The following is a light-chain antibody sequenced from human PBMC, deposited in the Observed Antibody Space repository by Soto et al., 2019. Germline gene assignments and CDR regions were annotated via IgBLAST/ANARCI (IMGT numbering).Light chain of an antibody. J-gene: IGKJ1*01. CDR3: QQVHNFPWT. V-gene: IGKV1-39*01. CDR1: QKNGSR. Sequence: DIQMTQSPSSLSAFVGDRVTITCRASQKNGSRLNWYQQRPGEGPRLLIYAASTLQSGVPPRFSGSESGTDFTLTIMSLQPEDFAIYFCQQVHNFPWTFGEGTRVEIK. CDR2: AAS.